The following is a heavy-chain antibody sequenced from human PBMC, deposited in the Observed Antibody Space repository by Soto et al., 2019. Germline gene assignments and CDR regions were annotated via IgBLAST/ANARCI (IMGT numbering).Heavy chain of an antibody. CDR2: IYYSGST. CDR1: GGSISSYY. J-gene: IGHJ4*02. V-gene: IGHV4-59*01. D-gene: IGHD3-3*01. CDR3: ARDTPRFWRGYYHPGHFDY. Sequence: SETLSLTCTVSGGSISSYYWSWIRQPPGKGLEWIGYIYYSGSTNYNPSLKSRVTISVDTSKNQFSLKLSSVTAADTAVYYCARDTPRFWRGYYHPGHFDYWGQGTLVTVSS.